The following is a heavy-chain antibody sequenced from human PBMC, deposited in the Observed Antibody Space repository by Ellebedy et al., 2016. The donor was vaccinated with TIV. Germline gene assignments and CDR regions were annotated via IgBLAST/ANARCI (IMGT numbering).Heavy chain of an antibody. CDR3: ARDHYYDSSDYDYNCDY. V-gene: IGHV1-46*01. CDR2: IHPSGGST. Sequence: AASVKVSCKASGYTFTSYYMHWVRQAPGQGLEWMGIIHPSGGSTSYAQKFQGRVTITRDTSTSTVYMELSSLRSEDTAVYYCARDHYYDSSDYDYNCDYWGQGTLVTVSS. CDR1: GYTFTSYY. J-gene: IGHJ4*02. D-gene: IGHD3-22*01.